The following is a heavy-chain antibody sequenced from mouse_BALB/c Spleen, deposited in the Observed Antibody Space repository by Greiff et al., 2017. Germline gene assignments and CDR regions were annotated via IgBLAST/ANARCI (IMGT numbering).Heavy chain of an antibody. D-gene: IGHD2-10*01. J-gene: IGHJ4*01. CDR3: ATYPDYYAMDY. V-gene: IGHV2-2*02. Sequence: VKLMESGPGLVQPSQSLSITCTVSGFSLTSYGVHWVRQSPGKGLEWLGVIWSGGSTDYNAAFISRLSISKDNSKSQVFFKMNSLQANDTAIYYCATYPDYYAMDYWGQGTSVTVSS. CDR1: GFSLTSYG. CDR2: IWSGGST.